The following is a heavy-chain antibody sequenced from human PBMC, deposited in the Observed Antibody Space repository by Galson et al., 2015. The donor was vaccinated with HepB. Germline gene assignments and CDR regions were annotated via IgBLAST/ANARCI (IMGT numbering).Heavy chain of an antibody. CDR3: AMGRQLGGGY. CDR2: ISGRGADT. D-gene: IGHD6-13*01. CDR1: GFTFRNYA. J-gene: IGHJ4*02. Sequence: SLRLSCAASGFTFRNYAMSWVRQAPGKGLEWVSTISGRGADTHYADSVQGRFTISRHNSKNTLYLQIGSLRADDTAVYYCAMGRQLGGGYWGQGTLVTVSS. V-gene: IGHV3-23*01.